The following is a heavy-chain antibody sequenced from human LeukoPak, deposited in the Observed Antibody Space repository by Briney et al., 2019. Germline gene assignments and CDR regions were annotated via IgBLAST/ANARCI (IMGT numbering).Heavy chain of an antibody. V-gene: IGHV4-4*07. CDR2: IYTSGST. J-gene: IGHJ5*02. CDR1: GGSISSYY. D-gene: IGHD1-26*01. CDR3: AREVGATYLVMRSYNWFDP. Sequence: SGTLSLTCTVSGGSISSYYWSWIRQPPRKGLEWIWRIYTSGSTNYNPSLTSRVTMSVDTSKNQFSLNLSSVTAAATARHYFAREVGATYLVMRSYNWFDPWGQGTLVTVSS.